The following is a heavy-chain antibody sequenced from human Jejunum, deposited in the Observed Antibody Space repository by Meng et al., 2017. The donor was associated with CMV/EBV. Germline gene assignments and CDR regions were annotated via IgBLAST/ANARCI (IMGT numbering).Heavy chain of an antibody. CDR2: ISGSRTYI. V-gene: IGHV3-21*01. CDR3: ARSSGFCSSSSCYKGRRGFDY. D-gene: IGHD2-2*02. J-gene: IGHJ4*02. Sequence: WVRQAPGKGLEWLSYISGSRTYIYHADSVKGRFTISRDSSKNTLDLQMNSLRAEDTAVYYCARSSGFCSSSSCYKGRRGFDYWGQGTLVTVSS.